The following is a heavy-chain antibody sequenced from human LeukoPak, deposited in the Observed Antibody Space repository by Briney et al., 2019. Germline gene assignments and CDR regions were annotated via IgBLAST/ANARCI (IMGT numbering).Heavy chain of an antibody. J-gene: IGHJ4*02. V-gene: IGHV1-2*02. CDR3: AREDSSGLYYFDY. CDR2: INPNSGGT. Sequence: GASVKVSCKASGYTFTGYYMHRVRQAPGQGLEWMGWINPNSGGTNYAQKFQGRVTMTRDTSISTAYMELSRLRSDDTAVYYCAREDSSGLYYFDYWGQGTLVTVSS. D-gene: IGHD3-22*01. CDR1: GYTFTGYY.